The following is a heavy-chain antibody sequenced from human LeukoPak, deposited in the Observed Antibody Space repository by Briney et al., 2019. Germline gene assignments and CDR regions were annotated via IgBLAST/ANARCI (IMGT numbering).Heavy chain of an antibody. CDR1: GFTVSSNY. CDR3: ARIPLSYGSGSYANYYFDY. CDR2: IYSGGST. D-gene: IGHD3-10*01. Sequence: PGGSLRLSCAASGFTVSSNYMSWVRQAPGKGLEWVSVIYSGGSTDYADSVKGRFTISRDNSKNTLYLQMNSLRAEDTAVYYCARIPLSYGSGSYANYYFDYWGQGTLVTVSS. V-gene: IGHV3-53*01. J-gene: IGHJ4*02.